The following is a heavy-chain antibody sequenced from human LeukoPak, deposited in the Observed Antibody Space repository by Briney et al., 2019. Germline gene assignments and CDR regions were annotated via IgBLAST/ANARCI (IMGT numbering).Heavy chain of an antibody. CDR3: ARHVIAAAGNDY. CDR2: IYYSGST. J-gene: IGHJ4*02. D-gene: IGHD6-13*01. V-gene: IGHV4-39*01. CDR1: GASISSSSYY. Sequence: PSETLSLTCTVSGASISSSSYYWGWIRQPPGKGLEWIGNIYYSGSTYYNTSLKSRVTISVDTSKNQFSLKLSSVTAADTAVYYCARHVIAAAGNDYWGQGTLVTVSS.